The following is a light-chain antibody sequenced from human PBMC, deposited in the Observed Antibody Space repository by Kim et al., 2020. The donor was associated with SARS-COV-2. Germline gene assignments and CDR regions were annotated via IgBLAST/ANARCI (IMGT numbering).Light chain of an antibody. J-gene: IGLJ3*02. CDR1: VLAKKY. CDR3: YSAADNNRM. V-gene: IGLV3-27*01. CDR2: KDS. Sequence: SYELTQPSSVSVSPGQTARITCSGDVLAKKYARWFQQKPGQAPVMVIYKDSERPSGMPERFSGSSSGTTVTLTISGPQVEDEADYYCYSAADNNRMFGGGTQLTVL.